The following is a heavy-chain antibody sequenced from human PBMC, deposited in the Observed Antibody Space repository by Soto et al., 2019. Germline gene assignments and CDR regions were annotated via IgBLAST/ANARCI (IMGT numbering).Heavy chain of an antibody. D-gene: IGHD3-22*01. CDR2: FNPNSGCT. CDR3: AIGVGRGLYYYDSSGYLMGV. Sequence: ASVKVSCKASGYTFTGYYMHWVRQAPGQGLEWFDLFNPNSGCTNYAQKFQGRVTMTRDTSFSTAYMELSRLSSDDTAVYYCAIGVGRGLYYYDSSGYLMGVWGQGTTVTVSS. V-gene: IGHV1-2*02. J-gene: IGHJ6*02. CDR1: GYTFTGYY.